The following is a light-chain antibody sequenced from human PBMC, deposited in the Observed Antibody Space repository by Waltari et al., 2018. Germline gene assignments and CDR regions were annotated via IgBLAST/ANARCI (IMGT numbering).Light chain of an antibody. CDR3: AVWDDNLSGVV. V-gene: IGLV1-44*01. CDR1: SSNIGVTV. J-gene: IGLJ1*01. Sequence: QSVLAQPPSVSGPPGQRVTIFCSGGSSNIGVTVVNWYQHLPGTSPRLLIFTNDQRPSGVPVRFSGSKSGTSASLAISGLQSEDEGHYYCAVWDDNLSGVVFGAGTQVTVL. CDR2: TND.